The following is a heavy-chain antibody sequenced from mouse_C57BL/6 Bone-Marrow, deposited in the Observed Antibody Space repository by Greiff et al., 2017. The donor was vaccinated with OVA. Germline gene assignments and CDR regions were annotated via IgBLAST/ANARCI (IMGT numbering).Heavy chain of an antibody. CDR2: INPNYGTT. J-gene: IGHJ2*01. V-gene: IGHV1-39*01. CDR1: GYSFTDYN. D-gene: IGHD1-1*01. Sequence: VQLKESGPELVKPGASVKISCKASGYSFTDYNMNWVKQSTGKSLEWIGVINPNYGTTSYNQKFKGKATLTVDQSSSTAYMQLNSLTSEDSAVYYCARCAPSFITTVVYFDDWGQGTTLTVSS. CDR3: ARCAPSFITTVVYFDD.